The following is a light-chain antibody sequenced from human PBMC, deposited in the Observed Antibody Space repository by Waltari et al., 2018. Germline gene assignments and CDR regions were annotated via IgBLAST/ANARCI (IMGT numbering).Light chain of an antibody. CDR3: HQYFNTPYT. CDR1: QTLFYSGNNKTY. CDR2: WAS. J-gene: IGKJ2*01. V-gene: IGKV4-1*01. Sequence: DIVVTQSPDSLVLSVGESATINRTSNQTLFYSGNNKTYFAWYQQRPGQPPKLRIYWASMRETGVPDRFSGSGSRTNFTLTITNVQAEDVAVYYCHQYFNTPYTFGQGTKLQIK.